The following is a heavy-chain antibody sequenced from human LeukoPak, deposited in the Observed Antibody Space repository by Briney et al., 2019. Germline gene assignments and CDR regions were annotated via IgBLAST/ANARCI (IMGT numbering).Heavy chain of an antibody. CDR3: ATARQWLLGLGY. CDR2: FDPEDGET. D-gene: IGHD6-19*01. Sequence: GASVKVSCTVSGYTLTELSMHWVRQAPGKGLEWMGGFDPEDGETIYAQKFQGRVTMTEDASTDTAYMELSSLRSEDTAVYYCATARQWLLGLGYWGQGTLVTVSS. CDR1: GYTLTELS. J-gene: IGHJ4*02. V-gene: IGHV1-24*01.